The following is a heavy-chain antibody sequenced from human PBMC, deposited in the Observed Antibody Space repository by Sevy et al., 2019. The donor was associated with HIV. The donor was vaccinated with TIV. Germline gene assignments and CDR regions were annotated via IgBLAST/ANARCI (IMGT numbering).Heavy chain of an antibody. CDR1: GGSVSSGSYY. J-gene: IGHJ4*02. Sequence: SETLSLTCTVSGGSVSSGSYYWSWIRQPPGKGLEWIGYIYYSGSTNYNPSLKSRVTISVDTSKNQFSLKLSPVTAADTAVYYCARDSSGWYRRIDYWGQGTLVTVSS. CDR3: ARDSSGWYRRIDY. D-gene: IGHD6-19*01. V-gene: IGHV4-61*01. CDR2: IYYSGST.